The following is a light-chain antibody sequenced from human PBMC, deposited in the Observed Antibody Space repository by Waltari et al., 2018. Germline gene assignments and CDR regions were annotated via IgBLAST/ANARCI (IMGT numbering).Light chain of an antibody. CDR2: DAS. J-gene: IGKJ3*01. CDR1: QSVSSN. Sequence: ELVMTQSPATLSVSPGERATLSCRASQSVSSNFVCYHQKPGQAPRLIIYDASTRATGIPARLRGSGSGTEFTRTISSLQSEDFAVYHCQKYNNWPRVFGPGTKVDIK. V-gene: IGKV3-15*01. CDR3: QKYNNWPRV.